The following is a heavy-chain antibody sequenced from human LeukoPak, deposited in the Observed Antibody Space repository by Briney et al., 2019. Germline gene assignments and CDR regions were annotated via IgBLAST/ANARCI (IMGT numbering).Heavy chain of an antibody. J-gene: IGHJ3*02. CDR1: GFTFSRYW. CDR3: AREGLACDSTTCYLAAFDI. V-gene: IGHV3-74*01. Sequence: GGSLRLSCAASGFTFSRYWMHWVRRAPGEGLVWVSRINGDGRSTAYADSVKGRFTISRDTAKNTLSLQMNSLRAEDTARYYCAREGLACDSTTCYLAAFDIWGQGTMVTVSS. CDR2: INGDGRST. D-gene: IGHD2-21*01.